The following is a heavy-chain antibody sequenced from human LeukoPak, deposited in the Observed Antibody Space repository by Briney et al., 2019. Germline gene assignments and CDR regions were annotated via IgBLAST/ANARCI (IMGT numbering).Heavy chain of an antibody. CDR2: ITSSSSYI. J-gene: IGHJ4*02. D-gene: IGHD6-19*01. V-gene: IGHV3-21*01. Sequence: GGSLRLSCAASGFTFSSYWMSWVRQAPGKGLQWVSSITSSSSYIYYADSVKGRSTIPRDNAKNSLYLQMNSLRAEDTAVYYCARHVAAVGFDYWGQGTLVTVSS. CDR3: ARHVAAVGFDY. CDR1: GFTFSSYW.